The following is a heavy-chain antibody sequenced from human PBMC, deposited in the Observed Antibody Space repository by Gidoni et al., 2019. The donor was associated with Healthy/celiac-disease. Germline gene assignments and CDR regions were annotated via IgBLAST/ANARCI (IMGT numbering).Heavy chain of an antibody. J-gene: IGHJ6*02. Sequence: EVQLVESGGGLVKPGGSLRLSCAASGFTLSSYSMNWVRQAPGKGLEWVSSISSSSRYISYAESVKGRFTIARDNAKNSLYLQMNSLRAEDTAVYYCATPPVVHVRLYYGMDVWGQGTTVTVSS. CDR1: GFTLSSYS. CDR3: ATPPVVHVRLYYGMDV. D-gene: IGHD6-6*01. CDR2: ISSSSRYI. V-gene: IGHV3-21*01.